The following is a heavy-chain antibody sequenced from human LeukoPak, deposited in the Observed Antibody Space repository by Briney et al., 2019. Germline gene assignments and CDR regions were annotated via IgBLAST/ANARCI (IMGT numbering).Heavy chain of an antibody. V-gene: IGHV3-11*01. J-gene: IGHJ6*02. CDR2: MSSSGSGI. CDR3: ARGKRTMDV. CDR1: GFTFSDYY. Sequence: GGSRRLSCVASGFTFSDYYMTWIRQAPGRGLEWVSYMSSSGSGIYYTESVKGRFTISRDNTNNSLFLQMNSLRAEDTAVYYCARGKRTMDVWGQGTTVIVSS.